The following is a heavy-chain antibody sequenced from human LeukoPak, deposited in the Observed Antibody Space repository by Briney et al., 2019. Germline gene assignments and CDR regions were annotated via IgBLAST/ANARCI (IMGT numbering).Heavy chain of an antibody. CDR3: ARVPGAGIANWFDP. V-gene: IGHV4-39*07. CDR1: GDSISSSTNY. Sequence: SETLSLTCIVSGDSISSSTNYWGWIRQPPGKGLEWIGSIYSSGNTYHNPSPKGRVTISVDTSKNQFSLKLSSVTAADTAVYYCARVPGAGIANWFDPWGQGTLVTVSS. D-gene: IGHD2-21*01. J-gene: IGHJ5*02. CDR2: IYSSGNT.